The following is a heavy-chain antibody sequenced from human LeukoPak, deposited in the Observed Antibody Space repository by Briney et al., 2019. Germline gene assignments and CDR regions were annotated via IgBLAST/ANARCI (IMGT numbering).Heavy chain of an antibody. CDR2: ISSSSGYI. J-gene: IGHJ4*02. V-gene: IGHV3-21*01. CDR1: GFTFSSYS. CDR3: AFDSRGTSRVY. D-gene: IGHD3-22*01. Sequence: GGSLRLSCAASGFTFSSYSMNWVRQAPGKGLEWVSFISSSSGYIYYADSVKGRFTISRDNAKNSLYLQMNSLRAEDTAVYYCAFDSRGTSRVYWGQGTLVTVSS.